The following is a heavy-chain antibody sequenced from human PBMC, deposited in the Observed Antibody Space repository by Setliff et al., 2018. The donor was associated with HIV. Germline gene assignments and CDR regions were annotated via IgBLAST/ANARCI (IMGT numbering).Heavy chain of an antibody. V-gene: IGHV3-23*01. D-gene: IGHD5-12*01. Sequence: GGSLRLSCAASGFTFSSYAMSWVRRGLGKGLEWVSAISGSGGSTYYADSVKGRFTITRDNYKNTVFLPMNSLRPEDTAVYYCAKQVRRYSCYDSYFDFWGQGTPVTVSS. CDR2: ISGSGGST. CDR1: GFTFSSYA. CDR3: AKQVRRYSCYDSYFDF. J-gene: IGHJ4*02.